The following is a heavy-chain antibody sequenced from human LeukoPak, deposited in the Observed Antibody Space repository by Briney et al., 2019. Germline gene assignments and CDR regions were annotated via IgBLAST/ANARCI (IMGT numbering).Heavy chain of an antibody. Sequence: ASVKVSCKASGYTFTGSYMHWVRQAPGQGLEWMGWINPNSGGTNYAQKFQDRVTMTSDTSISTAYMELRRLRSDDTALYYCAKYGGSRDYWGQGTLVTVSS. CDR3: AKYGGSRDY. D-gene: IGHD2/OR15-2a*01. CDR2: INPNSGGT. V-gene: IGHV1-2*02. CDR1: GYTFTGSY. J-gene: IGHJ4*02.